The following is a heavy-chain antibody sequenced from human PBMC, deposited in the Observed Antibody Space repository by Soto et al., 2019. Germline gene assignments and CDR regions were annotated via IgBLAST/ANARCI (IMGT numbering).Heavy chain of an antibody. CDR3: ARVAAGADRCNFDY. J-gene: IGHJ4*02. D-gene: IGHD2-21*02. V-gene: IGHV5-51*01. Sequence: LKISCKGSAYSFTSSWIGWVRQIRGTGLEWMSVIYPDDSETSYSPSFQSQVVISADRSISIAYLQWRGLKASDSAMYYCARVAAGADRCNFDYWGQGTLVTVSS. CDR2: IYPDDSET. CDR1: AYSFTSSW.